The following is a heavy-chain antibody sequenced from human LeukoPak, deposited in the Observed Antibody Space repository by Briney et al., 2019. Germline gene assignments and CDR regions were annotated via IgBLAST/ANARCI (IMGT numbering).Heavy chain of an antibody. D-gene: IGHD3-3*01. CDR1: GRSFSGYY. Sequence: PSETLSLTCAVYGRSFSGYYWSWIRQPPGKGLEWIGEINHSGSTNYNPSLKSRVTISVDTSKNQFSLKLSSVTAADTAVYYCARGRFLEWLLDWGQGTLVTVSS. V-gene: IGHV4-34*01. CDR2: INHSGST. J-gene: IGHJ4*02. CDR3: ARGRFLEWLLD.